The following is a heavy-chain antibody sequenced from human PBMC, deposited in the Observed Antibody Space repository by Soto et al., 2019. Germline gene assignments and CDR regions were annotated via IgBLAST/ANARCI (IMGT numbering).Heavy chain of an antibody. CDR3: ARCIAAAGPIDY. D-gene: IGHD6-13*01. CDR2: IYHSGST. CDR1: GGSINSGDYY. V-gene: IGHV4-39*07. J-gene: IGHJ4*02. Sequence: SETLSLTCTVSGGSINSGDYYWNWIRQHPGKGLEWIGEIYHSGSTNYNPSLKSRVTISVDKSKNQFSLKLSSVTAADTAVYYCARCIAAAGPIDYWGQGTLVTVSS.